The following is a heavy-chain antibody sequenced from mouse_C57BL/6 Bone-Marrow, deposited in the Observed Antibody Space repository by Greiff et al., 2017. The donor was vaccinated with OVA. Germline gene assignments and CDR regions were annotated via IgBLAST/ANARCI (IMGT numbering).Heavy chain of an antibody. CDR3: ARAPPGFAY. CDR2: ISDGGSYT. J-gene: IGHJ3*01. Sequence: EVKLVESGGGLVKPGGSLKLSCAASGFTFSSYAMSWVRQTPEKRLEWVATISDGGSYTYYPDNVKGRVTISRDNAKNNLYLQMSHLKSEDTAMYYCARAPPGFAYWGQGTLVTVSA. CDR1: GFTFSSYA. V-gene: IGHV5-4*03.